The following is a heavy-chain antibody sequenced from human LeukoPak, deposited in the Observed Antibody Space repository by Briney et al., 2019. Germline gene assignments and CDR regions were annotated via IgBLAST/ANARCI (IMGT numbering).Heavy chain of an antibody. CDR2: ISYDGSDK. V-gene: IGHV3-30*03. D-gene: IGHD6-19*01. CDR1: GFTFSSYA. J-gene: IGHJ4*02. Sequence: PGGSLRLSCAASGFTFSSYAMHWVRQAPGKGLEWVALISYDGSDKYYADSVRGRFTISRDNAKNTLYLQMNSLRAEDTAVYYCARVVGSSGWYLGYWGQGTLVTVSS. CDR3: ARVVGSSGWYLGY.